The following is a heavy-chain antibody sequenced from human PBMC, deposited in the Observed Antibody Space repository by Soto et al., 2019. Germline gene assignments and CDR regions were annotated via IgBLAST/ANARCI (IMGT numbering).Heavy chain of an antibody. CDR3: TNSNWFDP. CDR2: IYYSGST. V-gene: IGHV4-39*01. J-gene: IGHJ5*02. CDR1: GGSISSSTYY. Sequence: QLQLQESGPGLVKPSETLSLTCTVSGGSISSSTYYRGWIRQPPGKGLEWIGNIYYSGSTYYNPSLNSRVTISVDTSENQFSLKLSSVTAADTAVYYCTNSNWFDPWGQGTLVTVSS. D-gene: IGHD3-10*01.